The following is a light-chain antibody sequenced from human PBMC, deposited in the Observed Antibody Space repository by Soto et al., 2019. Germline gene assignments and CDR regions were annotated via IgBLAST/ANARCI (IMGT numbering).Light chain of an antibody. CDR2: YTS. V-gene: IGKV3-15*01. J-gene: IGKJ3*01. Sequence: DIVMTQSPATLSLSPGDRATLSCWASLTVSTNLAWYQQKPGQAPRLLIYYTSTRASGIPARFSGSGSAKEFNLTISSLQPEDSEVYYCQQYNNWPPAATVGPGTKV. CDR1: LTVSTN. CDR3: QQYNNWPPAAT.